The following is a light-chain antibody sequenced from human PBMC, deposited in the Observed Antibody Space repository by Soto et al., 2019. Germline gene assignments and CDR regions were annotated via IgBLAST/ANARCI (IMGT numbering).Light chain of an antibody. CDR1: QGISNW. CDR3: QQTNTSLPLT. Sequence: DIQMTQSPSSVSASVGDIVTITCRASQGISNWLAGYQQHPGKAPQLLIYGASSLQRGVPSRFRGGGSGTHFTLIISSLQPQDFATYYRQQTNTSLPLTFGGGTKVEI. CDR2: GAS. J-gene: IGKJ4*01. V-gene: IGKV1-12*01.